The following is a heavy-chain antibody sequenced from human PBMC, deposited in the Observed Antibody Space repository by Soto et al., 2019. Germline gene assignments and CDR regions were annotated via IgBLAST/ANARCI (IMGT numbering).Heavy chain of an antibody. CDR2: IYYSGNT. D-gene: IGHD3-3*01. Sequence: QAPLRESGPGLVKPSETLSLACTVSGDSMSPFYWNWIRQSPVKGLEWIGYIYYSGNTNYNPSLNSRVAISVDASKSQFYLKSSAVTAADTAVYYGARGVYDYWTGYYAGSGLDVWGQGATVIVSS. J-gene: IGHJ6*02. CDR1: GDSMSPFY. CDR3: ARGVYDYWTGYYAGSGLDV. V-gene: IGHV4-59*13.